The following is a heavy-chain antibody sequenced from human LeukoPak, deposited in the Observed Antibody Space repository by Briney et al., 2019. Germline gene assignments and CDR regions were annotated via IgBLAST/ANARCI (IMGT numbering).Heavy chain of an antibody. V-gene: IGHV4-34*01. D-gene: IGHD3-10*01. CDR1: GGSFSGYY. CDR2: INHSGST. Sequence: TSETLSLTCAVYGGSFSGYYWSWIRQPPGKGLEWIGEINHSGSTNYNPSLKSRVTISVDTSKNQFSLKLSSVTAADTAVYYCASSSRGVIDYWGQGTLVTVSS. J-gene: IGHJ4*02. CDR3: ASSSRGVIDY.